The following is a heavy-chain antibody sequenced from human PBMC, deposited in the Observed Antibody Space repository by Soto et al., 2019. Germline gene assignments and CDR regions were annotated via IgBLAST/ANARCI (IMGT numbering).Heavy chain of an antibody. D-gene: IGHD2-15*01. V-gene: IGHV3-30*04. CDR2: ISFAGNNK. CDR3: ARDRQKALVVVAATGGFDY. Sequence: ESGGGVVQPGRPLRLSCAVSGFTFSSYSMHWVRQDPDMGLEWVAFISFAGNNKYYADSVKGRFTISRDNSNNMLYLEMNSLIPDDTAVYYCARDRQKALVVVAATGGFDYWGQGTPVTVSS. J-gene: IGHJ4*02. CDR1: GFTFSSYS.